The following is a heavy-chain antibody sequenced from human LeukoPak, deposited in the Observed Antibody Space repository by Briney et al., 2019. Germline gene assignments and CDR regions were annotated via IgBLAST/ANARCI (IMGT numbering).Heavy chain of an antibody. J-gene: IGHJ5*02. CDR2: INPNSGGT. D-gene: IGHD3-22*01. CDR3: ATPYYYDSSGYYWFDP. CDR1: GYTFTGYY. V-gene: IGHV1-2*02. Sequence: VASVKVSFKASGYTFTGYYMHWVRQAPGQGLEWMGWINPNSGGTNYAQKFQGRVTMTRDTSISTAYMELSRLRSDDTAVYYCATPYYYDSSGYYWFDPWGQGTLVTVSS.